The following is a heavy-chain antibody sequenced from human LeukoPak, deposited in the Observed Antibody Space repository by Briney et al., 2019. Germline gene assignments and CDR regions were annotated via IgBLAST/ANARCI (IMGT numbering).Heavy chain of an antibody. Sequence: GGSLRLSCAASGFTVSSNYMSWVRQAPGKGLEWVSVIYSGGSTYYADSVKGRFTISRDNSKNTLYLQMNSLRAEDTAVYYCARGSYYYGSGSYYNVAFDYWGQGTLVTVSS. V-gene: IGHV3-53*01. D-gene: IGHD3-10*01. CDR2: IYSGGST. CDR1: GFTVSSNY. J-gene: IGHJ4*02. CDR3: ARGSYYYGSGSYYNVAFDY.